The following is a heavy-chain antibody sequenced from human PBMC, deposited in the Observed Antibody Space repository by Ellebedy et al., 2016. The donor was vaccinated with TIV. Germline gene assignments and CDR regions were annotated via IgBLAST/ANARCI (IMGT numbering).Heavy chain of an antibody. CDR3: TTDFVVGYALGDFFHH. CDR2: IKAKADGGAT. V-gene: IGHV3-15*01. Sequence: PGGSLRLSCAASGFTFSDAWMSWVRQAPGKGLEWVGRIKAKADGGATDGAAAVKGRFTIWRDDSKNTLYLHMRGLKTEDTAVYYCTTDFVVGYALGDFFHHWGQGTLVTVSS. CDR1: GFTFSDAW. J-gene: IGHJ4*02. D-gene: IGHD5-12*01.